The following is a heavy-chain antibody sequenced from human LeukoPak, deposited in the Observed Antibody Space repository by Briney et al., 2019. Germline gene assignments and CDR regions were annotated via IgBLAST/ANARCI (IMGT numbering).Heavy chain of an antibody. V-gene: IGHV3-23*01. CDR1: GFTFSSYA. Sequence: PGGSLRLSCAASGFTFSSYAMSWVRQAPGKGLEWVSAISGSGGSTYYADSVKGRFTISRDNSKNTLYLQMNSLRAEDTAVYYCAKVLLWFGELLFPFDYWGQGTLVTVSS. J-gene: IGHJ4*02. CDR2: ISGSGGST. D-gene: IGHD3-10*01. CDR3: AKVLLWFGELLFPFDY.